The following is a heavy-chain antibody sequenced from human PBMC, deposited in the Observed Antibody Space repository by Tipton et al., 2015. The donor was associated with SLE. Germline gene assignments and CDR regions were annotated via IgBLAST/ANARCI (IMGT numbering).Heavy chain of an antibody. Sequence: GLVKPSETLSLTWGVYGGSFSGYFWSWIRQPPGKELEWIGYFYYSGSTNYNPSLKSRVTISVDTSKNQFSLKLSSVTAADTAVYYCARHSSLSGSYLGAFDIWGQGTMVTVSS. J-gene: IGHJ3*02. CDR1: GGSFSGYF. CDR3: ARHSSLSGSYLGAFDI. CDR2: FYYSGST. D-gene: IGHD1-26*01. V-gene: IGHV4-59*08.